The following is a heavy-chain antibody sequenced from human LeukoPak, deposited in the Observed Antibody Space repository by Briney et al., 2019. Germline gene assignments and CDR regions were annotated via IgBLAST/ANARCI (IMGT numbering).Heavy chain of an antibody. Sequence: PGGSLRLSCAASGFTFSSYAMSWVRQAPGKGLQWVANIRQDGSEKHFADSVKGRFTISRDNAKNTLYLQMNSLRAEDTALYYCARDDASYWGQGTLVTVSS. CDR3: ARDDASY. J-gene: IGHJ4*02. CDR2: IRQDGSEK. CDR1: GFTFSSYA. V-gene: IGHV3-7*01.